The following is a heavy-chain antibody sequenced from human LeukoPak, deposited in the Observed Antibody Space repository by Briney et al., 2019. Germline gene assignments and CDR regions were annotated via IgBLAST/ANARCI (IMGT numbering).Heavy chain of an antibody. Sequence: SETLSLTCTVSGGSISSSSYYWGWIRQPPGKGLEWIGSIYYSGSTYYNPSLKSRVTISVDTSKNQFSLKLSSVTAADTAVYYCARPGGNSYYFDYWGQGTLVTVSS. CDR3: ARPGGNSYYFDY. V-gene: IGHV4-39*01. D-gene: IGHD4-23*01. CDR2: IYYSGST. CDR1: GGSISSSSYY. J-gene: IGHJ4*02.